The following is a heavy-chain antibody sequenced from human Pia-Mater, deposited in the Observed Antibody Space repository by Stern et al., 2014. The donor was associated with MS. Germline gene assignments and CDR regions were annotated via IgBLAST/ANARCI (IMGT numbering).Heavy chain of an antibody. J-gene: IGHJ4*02. CDR3: ARGYYYDSSGSYLPFDY. D-gene: IGHD3-22*01. V-gene: IGHV4-4*02. CDR2: IYHSGST. CDR1: GASISNSNW. Sequence: VQLQESGPGLVKPSGTLSLTCAVSGASISNSNWWSWVRQPPGKGLEWIGEIYHSGSTTYSPSLKSRVTISIDKSKNQFSLKLSSVTAADTAVYYCARGYYYDSSGSYLPFDYWGQGTLVTVSS.